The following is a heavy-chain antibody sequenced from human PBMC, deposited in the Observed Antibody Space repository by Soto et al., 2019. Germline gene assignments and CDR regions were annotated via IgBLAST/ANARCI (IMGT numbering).Heavy chain of an antibody. CDR2: IIPIFGTA. V-gene: IGHV1-69*13. D-gene: IGHD3-22*01. J-gene: IGHJ5*02. Sequence: SVKVSCKASGGTFSSYAISWVRQAPGQGLEWMGGIIPIFGTANYAQKFQGRVTITADESTSTAYMELSSLRSEDTAVYYCARDPRARGMIVVASDWFDPWGQGTLVTVSS. CDR1: GGTFSSYA. CDR3: ARDPRARGMIVVASDWFDP.